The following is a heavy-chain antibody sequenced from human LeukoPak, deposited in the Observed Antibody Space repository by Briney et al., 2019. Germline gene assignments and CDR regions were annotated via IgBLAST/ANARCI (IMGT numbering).Heavy chain of an antibody. CDR2: ISGSGGST. CDR1: GFTFSSYA. CDR3: AKGHSSSWYYSYFDY. J-gene: IGHJ4*02. V-gene: IGHV3-23*01. Sequence: ESLRLSYAASGFTFSSYAMSWVRQAPGKGLEWVSAISGSGGSTYYAYSVKGRFTISRDNSKTTLYLRMNSLRAGDTAVYYCAKGHSSSWYYSYFDYWGQGTLVTVSS. D-gene: IGHD6-13*01.